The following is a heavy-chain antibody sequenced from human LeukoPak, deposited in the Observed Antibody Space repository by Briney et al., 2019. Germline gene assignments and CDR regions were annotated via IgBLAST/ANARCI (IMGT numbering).Heavy chain of an antibody. V-gene: IGHV3-30*02. CDR3: AAPAGAANWLDP. CDR2: IWYDGSKT. J-gene: IGHJ5*02. Sequence: PGGSLRLSCVATGITFSRYGMHWVRQAPGKGLEWVAFIWYDGSKTYYGDSVKGRFTISRDNSKNTVYLQMSTLRADDTAVYYCAAPAGAANWLDPWGQGTLVTASS. D-gene: IGHD1-26*01. CDR1: GITFSRYG.